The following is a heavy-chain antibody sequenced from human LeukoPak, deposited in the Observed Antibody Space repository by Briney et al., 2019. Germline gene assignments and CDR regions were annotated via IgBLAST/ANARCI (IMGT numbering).Heavy chain of an antibody. CDR3: AGGFGELSY. D-gene: IGHD3-10*01. CDR2: IYYSGGT. J-gene: IGHJ4*02. V-gene: IGHV4-59*11. CDR1: GGSISSHY. Sequence: SETLSLTCIVSGGSISSHYWSWIRQPPGKGLEWIGYIYYSGGTNYNPSLESRVTISVDTSKNQFSLKLSSVTAADTAVYYCAGGFGELSYWGQGTLVTVSS.